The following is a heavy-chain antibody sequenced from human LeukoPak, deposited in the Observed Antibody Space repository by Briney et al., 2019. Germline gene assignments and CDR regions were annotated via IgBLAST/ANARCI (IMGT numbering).Heavy chain of an antibody. J-gene: IGHJ4*02. D-gene: IGHD4-23*01. CDR1: GSGGSISNYY. Sequence: SETLSLTCTVSGSGGSISNYYWSWIRQPPGKGLEWIGYIYYSGSTNHNPSLKSRVTMSVDTSKNQFSLNLRSVTAADTAVYYCARLTRKTTVVPPDFDYWGQGILVTVSS. V-gene: IGHV4-59*01. CDR3: ARLTRKTTVVPPDFDY. CDR2: IYYSGST.